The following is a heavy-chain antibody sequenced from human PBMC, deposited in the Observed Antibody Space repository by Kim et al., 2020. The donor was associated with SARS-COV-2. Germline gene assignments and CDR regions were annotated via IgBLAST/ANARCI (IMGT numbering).Heavy chain of an antibody. CDR2: INHSGTT. Sequence: SETLSLTCGVDDGSFSGFYWSWIRQPPGKGLEWIGEINHSGTTTYNPSLKSRVTISIDSSKNQFSLSLTSVTAADAGIYYCARANPLFSSGSGSPRHLHPPRGDWGPGTLVTVSS. V-gene: IGHV4-34*01. CDR1: DGSFSGFY. D-gene: IGHD3-10*01. J-gene: IGHJ4*02. CDR3: ARANPLFSSGSGSPRHLHPPRGD.